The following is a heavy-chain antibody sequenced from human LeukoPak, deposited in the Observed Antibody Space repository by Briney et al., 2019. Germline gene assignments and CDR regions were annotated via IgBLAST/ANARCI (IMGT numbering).Heavy chain of an antibody. J-gene: IGHJ4*02. V-gene: IGHV5-51*01. CDR3: ARLPTPTSSSWNFFDY. D-gene: IGHD6-13*01. CDR1: GYSFTSYW. Sequence: GESLKISCKGSGYSFTSYWIGWVRQMPGKGLEWMGIIYPGDSDTRYSPSFQGQVPISADKSISTAYLQWSSLKALDTATYYCARLPTPTSSSWNFFDYWGQGTLVTVSS. CDR2: IYPGDSDT.